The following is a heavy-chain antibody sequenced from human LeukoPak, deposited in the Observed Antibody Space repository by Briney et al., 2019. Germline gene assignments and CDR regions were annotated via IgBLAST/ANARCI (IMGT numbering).Heavy chain of an antibody. J-gene: IGHJ4*02. D-gene: IGHD5-18*01. CDR2: IYRGGST. V-gene: IGHV3-53*01. CDR3: ARGGDGYGCVDY. Sequence: GGSLRLSCVASGFIVSSHYMIWVRQAPGKGLEWLSVIYRGGSTYYADSVKGRFTISRDNSKNMLYFQMDYLRAEDTAVYYCARGGDGYGCVDYWGQGTLVTVSS. CDR1: GFIVSSHY.